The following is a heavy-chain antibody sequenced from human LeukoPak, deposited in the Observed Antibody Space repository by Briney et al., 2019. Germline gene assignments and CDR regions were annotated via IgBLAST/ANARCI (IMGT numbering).Heavy chain of an antibody. CDR1: GYTFTGYY. V-gene: IGHV1-8*03. D-gene: IGHD5-18*01. Sequence: GASVKVSCKASGYTFTGYYMHWVRQAPGQGLEWMGWMNPNSGNTGYAQKFQGRVTITRNTSICTAYMELSSLRSEDTAVYYCARGGRYSYRTLYYFDYWGQGTLVTVSS. CDR3: ARGGRYSYRTLYYFDY. CDR2: MNPNSGNT. J-gene: IGHJ4*02.